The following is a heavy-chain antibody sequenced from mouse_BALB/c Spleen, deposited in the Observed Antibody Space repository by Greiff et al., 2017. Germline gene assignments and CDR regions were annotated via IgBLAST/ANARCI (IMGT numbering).Heavy chain of an antibody. V-gene: IGHV1-9*01. CDR2: ILPGSGST. Sequence: QVQLQQSGAELMKPGASVKISCKATGYTFSSYWIEWVKQRPGHGLEWIGEILPGSGSTNYNEKFKGKATFTADTSSNTAYMQLSSLTSEDSAVYYCARWEQRGYAMDYWGQGTSVTVSS. D-gene: IGHD4-1*01. CDR3: ARWEQRGYAMDY. J-gene: IGHJ4*01. CDR1: GYTFSSYW.